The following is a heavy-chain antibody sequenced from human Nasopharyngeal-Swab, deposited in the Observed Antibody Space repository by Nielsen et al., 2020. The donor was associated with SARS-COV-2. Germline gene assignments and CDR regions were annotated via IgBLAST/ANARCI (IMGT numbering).Heavy chain of an antibody. CDR2: IDGTGDSS. Sequence: GESLKISCAASAFTFSNFAMSWVRQAPGKALEWVSVIDGTGDSSYYADPVKGRFTISRDNSKNTLYLQMNSLRAEDTAVYYCAVHSGYDLYYYYYMDVWGKGTTVTVSS. D-gene: IGHD5-12*01. V-gene: IGHV3-23*01. J-gene: IGHJ6*03. CDR1: AFTFSNFA. CDR3: AVHSGYDLYYYYYMDV.